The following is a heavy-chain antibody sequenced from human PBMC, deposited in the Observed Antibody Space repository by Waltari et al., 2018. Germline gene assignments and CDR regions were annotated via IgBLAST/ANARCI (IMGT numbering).Heavy chain of an antibody. J-gene: IGHJ4*02. D-gene: IGHD6-19*01. CDR3: AASLRGQWLARPTEIDY. Sequence: QLQLQESGPGLVKPSENLSLTCTVSGGSISSSSYSWGWIRQPPGKGLEWIGSIYYSGSTYYNPSLKSRVTISVDTSKNQFSLKLSSVTAADTAVYYCAASLRGQWLARPTEIDYWGQGTLVTVSS. V-gene: IGHV4-39*07. CDR2: IYYSGST. CDR1: GGSISSSSYS.